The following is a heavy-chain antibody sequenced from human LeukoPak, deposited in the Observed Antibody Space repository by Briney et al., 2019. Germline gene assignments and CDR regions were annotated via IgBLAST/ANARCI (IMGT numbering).Heavy chain of an antibody. V-gene: IGHV1-2*02. CDR3: ASARSDILTGYYGAFDI. D-gene: IGHD3-9*01. J-gene: IGHJ3*02. CDR1: GYTFTGYY. CDR2: INPNSGGT. Sequence: ASVKVSCKASGYTFTGYYMHWVRQAPGQGLEWMGWINPNSGGTNYAQKFQGRVTMTRDMSTSTVYMELSSLRSEDTAVYYSASARSDILTGYYGAFDIWGQGTMVTVSS.